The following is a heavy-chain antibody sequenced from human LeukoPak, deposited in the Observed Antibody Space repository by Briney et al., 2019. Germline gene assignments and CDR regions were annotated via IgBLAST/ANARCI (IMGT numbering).Heavy chain of an antibody. D-gene: IGHD2-2*01. Sequence: GGSLRLSCAASGFTFNKYAMSWVRQAPGKGLEWVSTISGNGDSTYYADSVKGRFTISRDNSKNTLYLQMNSLRAEDTAVYYCARRPAATLYYYGMDVWGQGTTVTVSS. V-gene: IGHV3-23*01. CDR3: ARRPAATLYYYGMDV. CDR1: GFTFNKYA. CDR2: ISGNGDST. J-gene: IGHJ6*02.